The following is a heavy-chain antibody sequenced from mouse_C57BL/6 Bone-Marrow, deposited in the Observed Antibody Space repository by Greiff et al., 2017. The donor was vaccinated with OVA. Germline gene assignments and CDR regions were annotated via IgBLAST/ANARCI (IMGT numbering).Heavy chain of an antibody. CDR3: ARHGYSKSPFGH. Sequence: EVQVVESGGGLVQPGGSLKLSCAASGFTFSDYYMYWVRQTPEKRLEWVAYISNGGGSTYYPDTVKGRFTISRDNAKNTLYLQLSRLKSDDTAMDYFARHGYSKSPFGHWGQGTTLTVSS. CDR1: GFTFSDYY. V-gene: IGHV5-12*01. J-gene: IGHJ2*01. D-gene: IGHD2-2*01. CDR2: ISNGGGST.